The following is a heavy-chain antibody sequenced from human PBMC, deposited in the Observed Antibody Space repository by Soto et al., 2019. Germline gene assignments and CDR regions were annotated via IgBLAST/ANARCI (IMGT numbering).Heavy chain of an antibody. CDR1: GFTFSSYS. V-gene: IGHV3-21*01. D-gene: IGHD6-19*01. CDR3: AREAGLYYYYGMDV. CDR2: ISSSSSYI. J-gene: IGHJ6*02. Sequence: EVQLVESGGGLVKPGGSLRLSCAASGFTFSSYSMNWVRQAPGKGLEWVSSISSSSSYIYYADSVKGRFTISRDNAKNSLYLHMNSLRAEDTAVYYCAREAGLYYYYGMDVWGQGTTVTVSS.